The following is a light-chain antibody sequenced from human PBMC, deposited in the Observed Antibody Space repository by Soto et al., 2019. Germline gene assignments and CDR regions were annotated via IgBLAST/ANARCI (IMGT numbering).Light chain of an antibody. J-gene: IGKJ5*01. Sequence: DVVMTQSPLSLPVTLGQPASISCRSSQRLLYIDGNTYLNWFQQRPGQSPRLVVYDSTLRANGVPDRFGGSRSGTEFTLTINNLEPEDFAVYYCQQRNVWPPITFGQGTRLEIK. CDR1: QRLLYIDGNTY. V-gene: IGKV2-30*01. CDR3: QQRNVWPPIT. CDR2: DST.